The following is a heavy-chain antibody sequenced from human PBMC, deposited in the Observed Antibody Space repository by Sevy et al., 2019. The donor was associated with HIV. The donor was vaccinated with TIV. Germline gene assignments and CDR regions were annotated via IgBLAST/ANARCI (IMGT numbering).Heavy chain of an antibody. Sequence: SETLSLTCTVSGGSITSLYWNWIRQPPGKGLEWIANIYYNSHINYNPSLKSRVTFTLDTSKNQFSLRLSSVTAADTAMYYCAGENSWGRGYSWGQGTLVTVSS. CDR1: GGSITSLY. D-gene: IGHD1-26*01. J-gene: IGHJ4*02. CDR3: AGENSWGRGYS. CDR2: IYYNSHI. V-gene: IGHV4-59*08.